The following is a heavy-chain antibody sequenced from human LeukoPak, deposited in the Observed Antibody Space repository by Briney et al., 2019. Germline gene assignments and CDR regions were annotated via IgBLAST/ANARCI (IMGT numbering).Heavy chain of an antibody. CDR2: ISGSGGST. D-gene: IGHD2-15*01. V-gene: IGHV3-23*01. Sequence: GGSLRLSCVASGFTFSSCAMSCVRQAPGKGLEWVSAISGSGGSTYYADSLKGRFTISRDNSKNTLYLQMNTPRAEDKDVYYCAKTSGQGYYFDYWGQGTLVTVSS. CDR3: AKTSGQGYYFDY. CDR1: GFTFSSCA. J-gene: IGHJ4*02.